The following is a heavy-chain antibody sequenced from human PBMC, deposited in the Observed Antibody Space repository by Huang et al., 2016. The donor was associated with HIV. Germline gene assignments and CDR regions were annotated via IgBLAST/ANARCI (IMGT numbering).Heavy chain of an antibody. CDR1: GASINSRSYY. Sequence: QVQLQESGPGLVKPSETLSLTCIVSGASINSRSYYWGWIRQPPGRGLEWLGSMSDSGSTYYNPSLKSRVTMSVDTPKNEFSLKLRSVTPADTAVYYCARHAGSSRRYYFDFWGRGTLVTVSS. D-gene: IGHD2-2*01. CDR2: MSDSGST. V-gene: IGHV4-39*01. CDR3: ARHAGSSRRYYFDF. J-gene: IGHJ4*02.